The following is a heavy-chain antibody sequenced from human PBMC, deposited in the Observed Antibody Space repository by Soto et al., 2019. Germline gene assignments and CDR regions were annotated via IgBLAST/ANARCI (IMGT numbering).Heavy chain of an antibody. D-gene: IGHD5-12*01. Sequence: PSETLSLTCTVSGGSISSSSYYWGWIRQPPGKGLEWIGSIYYSGSTYYNPSLKSRVTISVDTSKNQFSLKLSSVTAADTAVYYCARREMATILFDYWGQGTLVTVSS. CDR1: GGSISSSSYY. CDR3: ARREMATILFDY. V-gene: IGHV4-39*07. CDR2: IYYSGST. J-gene: IGHJ4*02.